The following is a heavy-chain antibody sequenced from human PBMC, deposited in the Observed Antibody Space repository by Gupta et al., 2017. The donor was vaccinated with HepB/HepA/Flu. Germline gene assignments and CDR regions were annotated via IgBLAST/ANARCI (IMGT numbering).Heavy chain of an antibody. D-gene: IGHD5-18*01. CDR2: IIPIFGTA. CDR1: GGTFSSYA. V-gene: IGHV1-69*06. J-gene: IGHJ6*03. Sequence: QVQLVQSGAEVKKPGSSVKVSCKASGGTFSSYASSWVRQAPGQGLEWMGGIIPIFGTANYAQKFQGRVTITADKSTSTAYMELSSLRSEDTAVYYCARGKGDTAMDYYYYYMNVWGKGTTVTVSS. CDR3: ARGKGDTAMDYYYYYMNV.